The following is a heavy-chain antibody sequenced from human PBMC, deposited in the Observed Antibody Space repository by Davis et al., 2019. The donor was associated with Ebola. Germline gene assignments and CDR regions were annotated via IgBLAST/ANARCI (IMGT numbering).Heavy chain of an antibody. CDR3: AKDRERWLQAPFDY. V-gene: IGHV3-23*01. D-gene: IGHD5-24*01. CDR2: ISGSGDRT. J-gene: IGHJ4*02. Sequence: PGGSLRLSCAASRFTFGSYAMSWVRQAPGKGLECVPGISGSGDRTYYADSVKGRFTISRDNSKNTLYLQMDSLRAEDTALYYCAKDRERWLQAPFDYWGQGAVVTVSS. CDR1: RFTFGSYA.